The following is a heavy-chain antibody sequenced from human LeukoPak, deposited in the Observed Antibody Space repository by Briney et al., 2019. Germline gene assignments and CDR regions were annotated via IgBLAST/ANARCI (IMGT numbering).Heavy chain of an antibody. CDR1: GYTFTSYG. V-gene: IGHV1-18*01. J-gene: IGHJ4*02. CDR3: ARDPLAYCGGDCYSGKFDY. D-gene: IGHD2-21*02. Sequence: ASVKVSCKASGYTFTSYGISWVRQAPGQGLEWMGWISAYNGKTNYAQKVQGRVTMTTDTSTTTAYMELRSLRSDDTAVYYCARDPLAYCGGDCYSGKFDYWGQGTLVTVSS. CDR2: ISAYNGKT.